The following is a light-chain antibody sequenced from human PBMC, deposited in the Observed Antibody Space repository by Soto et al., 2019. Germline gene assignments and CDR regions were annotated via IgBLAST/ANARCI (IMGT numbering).Light chain of an antibody. V-gene: IGKV1-39*01. CDR1: QNILNF. CDR2: AAS. Sequence: DFQMTQSPSSLSASVGDRVTITCRASQNILNFLNWYQQKSGKAPNLLIVAASSLESGVPSPFSGSCSGTEFTLTITSLQPEDVGTYYWQQSYRKPASFGQGTKLEI. J-gene: IGKJ2*01. CDR3: QQSYRKPAS.